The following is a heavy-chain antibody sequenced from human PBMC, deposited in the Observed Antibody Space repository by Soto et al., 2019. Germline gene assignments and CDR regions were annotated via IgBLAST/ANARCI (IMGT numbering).Heavy chain of an antibody. CDR2: ISPKNRNT. CDR3: ATSYDSGFDP. CDR1: GYSFSTYD. J-gene: IGHJ5*02. D-gene: IGHD3-3*01. Sequence: LLLQSGAELKKPGASVKISCKASGYSFSTYDISWLRQAPGQGPEWMGRISPKNRNTNYAQNFQDRVTMTADTSSSTAYMELRGLRSDDTAKYYCATSYDSGFDPWGQGTLVTVSS. V-gene: IGHV1-18*04.